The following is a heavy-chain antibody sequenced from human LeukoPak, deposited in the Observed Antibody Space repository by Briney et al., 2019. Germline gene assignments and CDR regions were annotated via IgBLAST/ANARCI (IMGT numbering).Heavy chain of an antibody. J-gene: IGHJ4*02. CDR2: INHSGST. CDR3: AAFSSWYLYYFDY. D-gene: IGHD6-13*01. Sequence: TSETLSLTCTVSGGSISSTSYYWSWIRQPPGKGLEWIGEINHSGSTNYNPSLKSRVTISVDTSKNQFSLKLSSVTAADTAVYYCAAFSSWYLYYFDYWGQGTLVTVSS. CDR1: GGSISSTSYY. V-gene: IGHV4-39*07.